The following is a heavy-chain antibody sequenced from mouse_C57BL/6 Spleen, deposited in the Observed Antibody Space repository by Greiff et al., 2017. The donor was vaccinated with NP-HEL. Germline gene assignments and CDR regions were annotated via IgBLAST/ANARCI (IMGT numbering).Heavy chain of an antibody. CDR3: ARDYRGFAY. Sequence: VQLVESGPELVKPGASVKISCKASGYAFSSSWMNWVKQRPGKGLEWIGRIYPGDGDTNYNGKFKGKATLTADKSSSTAYMQLSSLTSEDSAVYFCARDYRGFAYWGQGTLVTVSA. D-gene: IGHD5-5*01. V-gene: IGHV1-82*01. CDR1: GYAFSSSW. J-gene: IGHJ3*01. CDR2: IYPGDGDT.